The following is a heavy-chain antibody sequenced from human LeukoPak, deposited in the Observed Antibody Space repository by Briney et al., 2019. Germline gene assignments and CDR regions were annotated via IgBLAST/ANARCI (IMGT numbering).Heavy chain of an antibody. CDR3: AGSNSYYRI. D-gene: IGHD1-26*01. J-gene: IGHJ4*02. CDR2: TYYRSKWYN. CDR1: GDSVSSNSAS. Sequence: SQTLSLTCAISGDSVSSNSASWYWIRQFPSRGLEWLGRTYYRSKWYNDYAVSVKSRITINPDTSKNQFSLQLNSVTPEDTAVYYCAGSNSYYRIWGQGTLVTVSS. V-gene: IGHV6-1*01.